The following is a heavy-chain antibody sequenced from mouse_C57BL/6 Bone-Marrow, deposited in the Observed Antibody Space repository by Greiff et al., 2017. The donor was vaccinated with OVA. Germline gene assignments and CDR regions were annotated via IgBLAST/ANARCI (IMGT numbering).Heavy chain of an antibody. D-gene: IGHD4-1*01. Sequence: QVTLKESGPGILQSSQTLSLTCSFSGFSLSTSGMGVSWIRQPSGKGLEWLAHIYWDDDKRYNPSLKGRRTISKDTSRNQVFLKLTSVDTSDTATYYCARFLTGTWDYWGQGTTLTVSS. CDR2: IYWDDDK. CDR3: ARFLTGTWDY. J-gene: IGHJ2*01. V-gene: IGHV8-12*01. CDR1: GFSLSTSGMG.